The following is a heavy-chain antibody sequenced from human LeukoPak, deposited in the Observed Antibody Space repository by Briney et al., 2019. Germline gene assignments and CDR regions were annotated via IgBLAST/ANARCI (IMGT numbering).Heavy chain of an antibody. D-gene: IGHD5-24*01. CDR2: IYYSGST. Sequence: SETLSLTCTVSGDSISSSNYYWGWIRQPPGQGLEWIGSIYYSGSTYYNPSLKSRVTISVDTSENQFSLKLSSVAASDTAVYCTRLHIGARDGYNSYVVYWGQGTLVTASS. V-gene: IGHV4-39*01. CDR3: RLHIGARDGYNSYVVY. J-gene: IGHJ4*02. CDR1: GDSISSSNYY.